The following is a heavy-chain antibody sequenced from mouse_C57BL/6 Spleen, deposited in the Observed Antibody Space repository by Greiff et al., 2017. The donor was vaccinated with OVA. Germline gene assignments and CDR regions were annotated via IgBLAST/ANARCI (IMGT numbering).Heavy chain of an antibody. CDR3: ARRGYGNYEGFAY. CDR1: GYAFSSYW. D-gene: IGHD2-1*01. CDR2: IYPGDGDT. J-gene: IGHJ3*01. Sequence: VQLVESGAELVKPGASVKISCKASGYAFSSYWMNWVKQRPGKGLEWIGQIYPGDGDTNYNGKFKGKATLTADKSSSTAYMQLSSLTSEDSAVYFCARRGYGNYEGFAYWGQGTLVTVSA. V-gene: IGHV1-80*01.